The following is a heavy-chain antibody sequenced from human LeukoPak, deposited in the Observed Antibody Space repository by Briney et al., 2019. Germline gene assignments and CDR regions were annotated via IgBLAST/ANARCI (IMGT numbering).Heavy chain of an antibody. Sequence: ASVKVSCKVSGYTLTELSMHWVRQAPGKGLEWMGGFDPEDGETIYAQKFQGRVTITADESTSTAYMELSSLRSEDTAVYYCARARRGVATIAYFDYWGQGTLVTVSS. J-gene: IGHJ4*02. D-gene: IGHD5-12*01. CDR3: ARARRGVATIAYFDY. V-gene: IGHV1-24*01. CDR1: GYTLTELS. CDR2: FDPEDGET.